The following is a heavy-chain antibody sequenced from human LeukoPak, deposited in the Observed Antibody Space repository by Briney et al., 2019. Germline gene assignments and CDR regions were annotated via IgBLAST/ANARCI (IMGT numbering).Heavy chain of an antibody. CDR2: INPSGGST. V-gene: IGHV1-46*01. J-gene: IGHJ6*02. CDR3: ARCVAAGIGCYYGMDV. Sequence: GASVKVSCKASGYTFTRYYIHWVRQAPGQGFEWMGIINPSGGSTSYAQKFQGRVTMTSDTSTSTVYMELSRLRSDDTAVYYCARCVAAGIGCYYGMDVWGQGTTVTVSS. D-gene: IGHD6-13*01. CDR1: GYTFTRYY.